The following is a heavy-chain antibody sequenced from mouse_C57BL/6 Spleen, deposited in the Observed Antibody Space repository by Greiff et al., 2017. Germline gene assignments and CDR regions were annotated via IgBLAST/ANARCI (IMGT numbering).Heavy chain of an antibody. V-gene: IGHV5-4*01. CDR1: GFTFSSYA. Sequence: DVKLVESGGGLVKPGGSLKLSCAASGFTFSSYAMSWVRQTPEKRLEWVATISDGGSYTYYPDNVKGRFTISRDNAKNNLYLQMSHLKSEDTAMYYCARERAYQTGKAMDYWGQGTSVTVSS. D-gene: IGHD4-1*01. CDR3: ARERAYQTGKAMDY. CDR2: ISDGGSYT. J-gene: IGHJ4*01.